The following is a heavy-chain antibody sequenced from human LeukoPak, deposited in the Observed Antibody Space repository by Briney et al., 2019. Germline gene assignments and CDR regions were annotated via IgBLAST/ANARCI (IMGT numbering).Heavy chain of an antibody. Sequence: GGSLRLSCKASGFIFSNYAMSWVRQAPGKGLEWVSIITGSGGNSYYTDSVKGRFTLSRDNSKNTLFLQMNSLRAEDTAVYFCAKKSLWSGPFDYWGQGTLVTV. CDR2: ITGSGGNS. CDR3: AKKSLWSGPFDY. D-gene: IGHD3-3*01. J-gene: IGHJ4*02. CDR1: GFIFSNYA. V-gene: IGHV3-23*01.